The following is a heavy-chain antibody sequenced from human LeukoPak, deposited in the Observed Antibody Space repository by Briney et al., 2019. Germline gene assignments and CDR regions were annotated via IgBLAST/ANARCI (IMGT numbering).Heavy chain of an antibody. J-gene: IGHJ6*02. CDR2: ISYDGSNK. CDR1: GFTFSSYA. D-gene: IGHD4-11*01. V-gene: IGHV3-30-3*01. Sequence: GRSLRLSCAASGFTFSSYAMHWLRQAPGKGLEWVAVISYDGSNKYYADSVKGRFTISRDNSKNTPYLQMNSLRAEDTAVYYCASNYVHYYYYYGMDVWGQGTTVTVSS. CDR3: ASNYVHYYYYYGMDV.